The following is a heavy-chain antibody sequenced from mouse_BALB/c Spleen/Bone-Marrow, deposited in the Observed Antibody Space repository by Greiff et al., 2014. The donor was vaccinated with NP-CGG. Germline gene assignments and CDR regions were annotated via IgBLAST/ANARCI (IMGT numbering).Heavy chain of an antibody. J-gene: IGHJ4*01. CDR1: GFTFSSYG. CDR2: ISSGGSNT. V-gene: IGHV5-6*01. CDR3: ARHQRYYAMDY. Sequence: VQLQQSGGDLVKPGGSLELSCAASGFTFSSYGMSWGRQTPDKRLEWVATISSGGSNTYYPDSVKGRFTISRDNAKNTLYLQMSSLKSEDTAMYYCARHQRYYAMDYWGQGTSVTVSS.